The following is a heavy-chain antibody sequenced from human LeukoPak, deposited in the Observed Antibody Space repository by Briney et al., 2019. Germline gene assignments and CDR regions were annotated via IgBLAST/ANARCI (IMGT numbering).Heavy chain of an antibody. J-gene: IGHJ4*02. CDR3: ARGKDGYNLDY. V-gene: IGHV4-39*01. D-gene: IGHD5-24*01. CDR1: GGSISSSSYY. Sequence: SETLSLTCTVSGGSISSSSYYWGWIRQPPGKGLEWIGSMYYSGSTYYNPSLKSRGTISVDTSKNQFSLKLSSATAADTAVYYCARGKDGYNLDYWGQGTLVTVSS. CDR2: MYYSGST.